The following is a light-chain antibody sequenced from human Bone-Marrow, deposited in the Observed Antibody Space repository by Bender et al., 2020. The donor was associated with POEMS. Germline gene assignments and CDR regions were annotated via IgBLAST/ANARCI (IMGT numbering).Light chain of an antibody. CDR1: RLGNKF. V-gene: IGLV3-1*01. CDR3: QAWDSTSDFHVV. Sequence: SYELTQPPSVSVSPGQTATITCSGDRLGNKFPCWYQQKPGQSPILVIFQDKKRPSGIPERFSGSNSGNTATLTISGIQAMDEADYYCQAWDSTSDFHVVFGGGTKLTVL. J-gene: IGLJ2*01. CDR2: QDK.